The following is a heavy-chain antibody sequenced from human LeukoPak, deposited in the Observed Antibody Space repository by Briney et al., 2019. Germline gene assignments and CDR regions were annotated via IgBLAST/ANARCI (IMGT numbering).Heavy chain of an antibody. CDR2: INPNTNGI. J-gene: IGHJ4*02. D-gene: IGHD5-12*01. Sequence: GASVRVSCKASGYTISDYFMHWVRQAPGQGLEWMGWINPNTNGINYAQKFQGRVIMTRDTSINTAYMELRSLTSDDTAIYYCASARYSGHVPFDFWGQGTLVTVST. CDR3: ASARYSGHVPFDF. V-gene: IGHV1-2*02. CDR1: GYTISDYF.